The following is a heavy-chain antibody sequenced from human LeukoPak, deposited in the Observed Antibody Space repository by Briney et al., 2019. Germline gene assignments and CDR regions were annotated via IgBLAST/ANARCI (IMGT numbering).Heavy chain of an antibody. J-gene: IGHJ4*02. D-gene: IGHD3-22*01. CDR1: GGSMISSGYY. CDR2: IYYSGTP. V-gene: IGHV4-39*01. Sequence: PSETLSLTCTVSGGSMISSGYYWGWIRQTPGKGLDFIGIIYYSGTPYHNPSLNSRVTMSVDTSKNQFSLKLHSVTAADTAVYFCAYYYDSGGFGRYFDYWGRGTLVTVSS. CDR3: AYYYDSGGFGRYFDY.